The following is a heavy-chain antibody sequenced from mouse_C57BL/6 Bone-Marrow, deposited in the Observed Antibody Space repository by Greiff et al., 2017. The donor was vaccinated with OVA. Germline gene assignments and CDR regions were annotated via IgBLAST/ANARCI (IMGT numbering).Heavy chain of an antibody. CDR3: ARVGYYGSSYNAMDY. CDR2: ISNGGGST. Sequence: EVKVVESGGGLVQPGGSLKLSCAASGFTFSDYYMYWVRQTPEQRLEWVAYISNGGGSTYYPDTVKGRFTISRDNAKNTLYLQMSRLKSEDTAMYYCARVGYYGSSYNAMDYWGQGTSVTVSS. D-gene: IGHD1-1*01. V-gene: IGHV5-12*01. J-gene: IGHJ4*01. CDR1: GFTFSDYY.